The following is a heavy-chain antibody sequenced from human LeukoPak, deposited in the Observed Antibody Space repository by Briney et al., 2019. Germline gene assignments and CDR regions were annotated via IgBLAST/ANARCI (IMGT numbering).Heavy chain of an antibody. D-gene: IGHD3-22*01. Sequence: GGSLRLSCAASGFTFSSYSMNWVRQAPGKGLEWVSSISSSSSYICYADSVKGRFTISRDNAKNSLYLQMNSLRAEDTAVYYCARGLSSGFLDAFDIWGQGTMVTVSS. V-gene: IGHV3-21*01. CDR3: ARGLSSGFLDAFDI. CDR2: ISSSSSYI. J-gene: IGHJ3*02. CDR1: GFTFSSYS.